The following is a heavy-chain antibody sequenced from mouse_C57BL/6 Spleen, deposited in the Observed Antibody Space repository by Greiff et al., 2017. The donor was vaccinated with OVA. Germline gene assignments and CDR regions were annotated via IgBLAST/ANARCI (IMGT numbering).Heavy chain of an antibody. V-gene: IGHV1-50*01. D-gene: IGHD1-1*01. CDR3: ARCPVYYYGSSVGGYFDY. Sequence: QVQLQQPGAELVKPGASVKLSCKASGYTFTSYWMQWVKQRPGQGLEWIGEIDPSDSYTNYNQKFKGKATLTVDTSSSTAYMQLSSLTSKDSAVYYCARCPVYYYGSSVGGYFDYWGQGTTLTVSS. CDR1: GYTFTSYW. CDR2: IDPSDSYT. J-gene: IGHJ2*01.